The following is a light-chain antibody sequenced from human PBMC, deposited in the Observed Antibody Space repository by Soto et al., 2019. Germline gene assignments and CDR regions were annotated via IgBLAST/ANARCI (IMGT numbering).Light chain of an antibody. CDR1: SSDVGGYNC. J-gene: IGLJ2*01. Sequence: QSVLTQPASVSGSPGQSITISCTGTSSDVGGYNCVSWYQQYPGKAPKLMIYDVTNRPSGVSDRFSGSKSGNTASLTISGLQAEDEADYYCSSYTSSTSPVFGGGTKVTVL. CDR2: DVT. V-gene: IGLV2-14*03. CDR3: SSYTSSTSPV.